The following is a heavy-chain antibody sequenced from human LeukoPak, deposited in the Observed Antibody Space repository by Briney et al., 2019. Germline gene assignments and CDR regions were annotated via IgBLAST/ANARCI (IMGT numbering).Heavy chain of an antibody. J-gene: IGHJ4*02. CDR1: EFDFSSHA. Sequence: PGGSLRLSCAASEFDFSSHAMTWVRQAPGKGLEWVSAISISGSKTYYADSVKGRFTISKDNAKNTVYLQMNSLRAEDTAVYYCVSFYETYWGRGTLVTVSS. CDR2: ISISGSKT. D-gene: IGHD2/OR15-2a*01. CDR3: VSFYETY. V-gene: IGHV3-23*01.